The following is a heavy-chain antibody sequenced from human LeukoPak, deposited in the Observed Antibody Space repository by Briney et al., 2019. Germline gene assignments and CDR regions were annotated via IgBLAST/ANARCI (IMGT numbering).Heavy chain of an antibody. CDR1: GDSIRTNF. D-gene: IGHD1-1*01. Sequence: PSETLSLTCTVSGDSIRTNFWSWVRQPPGKGLEWIGYMYYSGDTNYNPSLKGRVTISIDTSKNQLSLRLNSVTAADTAVYYCARKEGTHWGQGTLVTVSS. J-gene: IGHJ4*02. V-gene: IGHV4-59*01. CDR3: ARKEGTH. CDR2: MYYSGDT.